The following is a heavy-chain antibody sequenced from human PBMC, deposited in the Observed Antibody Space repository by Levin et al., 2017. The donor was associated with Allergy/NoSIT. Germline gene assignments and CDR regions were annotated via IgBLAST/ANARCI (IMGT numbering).Heavy chain of an antibody. CDR3: TRGDGWYEY. J-gene: IGHJ4*02. D-gene: IGHD6-19*01. CDR2: VHSSGSV. Sequence: SETLSLTCTVSGGSVNTFYWSWVRQSPGKGLEWLGSVHSSGSVNYNPSLTRRVIISADTYKNQVSLKLTSVAAADAAVYYCTRGDGWYEYWGQGSLVTVSS. V-gene: IGHV4-59*02. CDR1: GGSVNTFY.